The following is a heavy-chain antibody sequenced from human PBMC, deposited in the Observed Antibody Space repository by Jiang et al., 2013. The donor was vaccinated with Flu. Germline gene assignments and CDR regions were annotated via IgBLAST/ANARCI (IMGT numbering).Heavy chain of an antibody. D-gene: IGHD3-3*01. J-gene: IGHJ6*03. CDR2: ISYSGST. CDR3: ARERRELRFSEWSRPNYFYYYMDV. Sequence: LVKPSETLSLTCTVSGGSVSRSRYYWSWIRQPPGKGLEWIGYISYSGSTDYSPSLKSRVTISLDTSKNQFSLKLSSVTAADTAVYYCARERRELRFSEWSRPNYFYYYMDVWGKGTTVTVSS. V-gene: IGHV4-61*01. CDR1: GGSVSRSRYY.